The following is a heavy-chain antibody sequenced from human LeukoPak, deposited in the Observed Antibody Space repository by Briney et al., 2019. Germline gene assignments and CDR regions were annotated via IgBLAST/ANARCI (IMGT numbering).Heavy chain of an antibody. CDR3: ARRQQLVKDGWFDP. D-gene: IGHD6-13*01. J-gene: IGHJ5*02. V-gene: IGHV5-51*01. CDR1: GYSFTSYW. CDR2: IYPGDSDT. Sequence: GESLKISCKGSGYSFTSYWIGWVRQMPGKGLEWMGIIYPGDSDTRYNPSFQGQVTISADKSISTAYLQWSSLKASDTAMYYYARRQQLVKDGWFDPWGQGTLVTVSS.